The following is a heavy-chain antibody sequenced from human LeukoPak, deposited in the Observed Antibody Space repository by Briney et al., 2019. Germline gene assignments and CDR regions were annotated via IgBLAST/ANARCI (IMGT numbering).Heavy chain of an antibody. D-gene: IGHD2-15*01. J-gene: IGHJ4*02. CDR3: VVGGSPGY. Sequence: GGSLRLSCAASGLAFSAYKTHWVRQAPRKGLVWVSRISTDGYTTDYADFVQGRFTASRDNTKNTWSLEMNSLRAEDTAVYYCVVGGSPGYWGQGTLVTVSS. V-gene: IGHV3-74*01. CDR2: ISTDGYTT. CDR1: GLAFSAYK.